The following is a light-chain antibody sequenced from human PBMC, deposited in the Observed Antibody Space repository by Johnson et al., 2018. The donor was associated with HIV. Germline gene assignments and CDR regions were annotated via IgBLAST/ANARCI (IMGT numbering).Light chain of an antibody. Sequence: HSVLTQPPSVSAAPGQKVTISCSGSSSNIGNNYVSWYQHLPGKAPKLLIYDNNKRPSGIPDRFSGSKSGTSATLGITGLQTGDEADYYCGTWDTSLSAVYVVGNGTKVTVL. CDR2: DNN. CDR1: SSNIGNNY. J-gene: IGLJ1*01. V-gene: IGLV1-51*01. CDR3: GTWDTSLSAVYV.